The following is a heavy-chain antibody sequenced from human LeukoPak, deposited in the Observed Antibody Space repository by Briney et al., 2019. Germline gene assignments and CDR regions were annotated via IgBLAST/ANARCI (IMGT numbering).Heavy chain of an antibody. CDR3: ATSFDWSTPDY. CDR2: ISAYNGNT. CDR1: GYTFTSYG. D-gene: IGHD3-9*01. J-gene: IGHJ4*02. Sequence: GASVKVSCKASGYTFTSYGISWVRQAPGQGLEWMGWISAYNGNTNYAQKLQGRVTMTTDTSTSTAHMELRSLRSDDTAVYYCATSFDWSTPDYWGQGTLVTVSS. V-gene: IGHV1-18*04.